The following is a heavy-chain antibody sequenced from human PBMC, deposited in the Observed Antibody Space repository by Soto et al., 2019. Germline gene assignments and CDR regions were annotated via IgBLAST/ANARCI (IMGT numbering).Heavy chain of an antibody. V-gene: IGHV3-30-3*01. D-gene: IGHD2-2*01. CDR3: ARERGGCISTSCYWYWFDP. Sequence: QVQLVESGGGVVQPGRSLRLSCAASGFTFSSYAMHWVRQAPGKGLEWVAVISYDGSNKYYADSVKGRFTISRDNSKNTLYLQMNSLRAEDTAVYYCARERGGCISTSCYWYWFDPWGQGTLVTVSS. CDR2: ISYDGSNK. CDR1: GFTFSSYA. J-gene: IGHJ5*02.